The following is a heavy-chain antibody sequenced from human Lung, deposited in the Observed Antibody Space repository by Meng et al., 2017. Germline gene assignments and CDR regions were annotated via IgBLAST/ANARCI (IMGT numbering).Heavy chain of an antibody. CDR1: GGSFSDYY. CDR3: ARGPTTMAHDFDY. D-gene: IGHD4-11*01. V-gene: IGHV4-34*01. CDR2: INHSGST. J-gene: IGHJ4*02. Sequence: GRLQRWGAGLLKPSETLSLPGVVFGGSFSDYYWSWIRQPPGKGLEWIGEINHSGSTNYNPSLESRATISVDTSQNNLSLKLSSVTAADSAVYYCARGPTTMAHDFDYWGQGTLVTVSS.